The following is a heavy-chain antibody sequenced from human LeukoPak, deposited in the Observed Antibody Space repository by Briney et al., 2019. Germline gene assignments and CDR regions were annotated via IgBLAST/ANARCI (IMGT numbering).Heavy chain of an antibody. D-gene: IGHD4-23*01. J-gene: IGHJ4*02. V-gene: IGHV4-61*10. CDR2: IYYSGTT. CDR3: ARDRYGGNSGEFDY. CDR1: GGSLSSGSYY. Sequence: SETLSLTCTVSGGSLSSGSYYWGWIRQPAGKGLEWIGYIYYSGTTNYNPSLKSRVTILVDTSKNQFSLKVSSVTAADTAVYYCARDRYGGNSGEFDYWGQGTLVTVSS.